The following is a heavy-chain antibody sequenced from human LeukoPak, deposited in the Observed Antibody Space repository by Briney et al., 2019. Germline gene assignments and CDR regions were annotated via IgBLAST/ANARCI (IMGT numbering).Heavy chain of an antibody. CDR2: IRAKTYGGTT. V-gene: IGHV3-49*04. CDR1: GFTFGDYA. Sequence: GGSLRLSCTTSGFTFGDYAMSWVRQAPGKGLEWVGFIRAKTYGGTTEYAASVKGRFTISRDDSKTIAYLQMNSLKTEDTAVYYCTRARATHYMDVWGKGTTVTVSS. CDR3: TRARATHYMDV. J-gene: IGHJ6*03.